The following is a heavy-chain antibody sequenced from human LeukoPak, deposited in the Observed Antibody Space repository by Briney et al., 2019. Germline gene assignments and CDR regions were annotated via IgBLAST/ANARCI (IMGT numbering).Heavy chain of an antibody. V-gene: IGHV3-23*01. J-gene: IGHJ4*02. CDR3: AKDKNWRITMIVVVQHFDY. CDR2: ISGSGGST. Sequence: GGSLRLSCAASGFTFSSYAMSWVRQAPGKGLEWVSAISGSGGSTYYADSVKGRFTISGDNSKNTLYLQMNSLRAEDTAVYYCAKDKNWRITMIVVVQHFDYWGQGTLVTVSS. CDR1: GFTFSSYA. D-gene: IGHD3-22*01.